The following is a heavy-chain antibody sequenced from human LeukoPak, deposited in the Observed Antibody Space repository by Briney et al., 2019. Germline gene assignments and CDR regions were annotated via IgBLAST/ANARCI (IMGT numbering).Heavy chain of an antibody. CDR3: AKDDLGFYDILTGYCFDY. CDR2: ISGSGGST. J-gene: IGHJ4*02. Sequence: GGSLRLSCAASGFTFSSYAMSWVRQAPGKGLGWVSAISGSGGSTYYADSVKGRFTISRDNSKNTLYLQMNSLRAEDTAVYYCAKDDLGFYDILTGYCFDYWGQGTLVTVSS. D-gene: IGHD3-9*01. V-gene: IGHV3-23*01. CDR1: GFTFSSYA.